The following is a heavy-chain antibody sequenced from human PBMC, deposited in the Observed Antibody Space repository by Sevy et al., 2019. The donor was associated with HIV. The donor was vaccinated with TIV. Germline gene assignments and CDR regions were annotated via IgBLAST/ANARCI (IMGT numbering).Heavy chain of an antibody. D-gene: IGHD4-17*01. CDR3: TNEVYGDLSYGMDV. CDR1: GFTFSHAW. V-gene: IGHV3-15*05. Sequence: GGSLRLSCAGSGFTFSHAWMTWVRRAPGKGLEWVGRIKSKTAGGTTDYSAPVKGRFTISRDDSETTMYLQMNSLKTEDTAVYYCTNEVYGDLSYGMDVWGQGTTVTVSS. J-gene: IGHJ6*02. CDR2: IKSKTAGGTT.